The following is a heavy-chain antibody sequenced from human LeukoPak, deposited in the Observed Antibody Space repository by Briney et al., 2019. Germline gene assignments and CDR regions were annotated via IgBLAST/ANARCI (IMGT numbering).Heavy chain of an antibody. D-gene: IGHD3-22*01. Sequence: GGSLRLSCAASGFTFSSYSMNWVRQAPGKGLEWVSSISSSSSYIYYADSVKGRFTISRDNAKNSLYLQMNSLRAEDTAVYYXXXEYYYDSSGYGFDYWGQGTLVTVSS. CDR3: XXEYYYDSSGYGFDY. J-gene: IGHJ4*02. V-gene: IGHV3-21*01. CDR1: GFTFSSYS. CDR2: ISSSSSYI.